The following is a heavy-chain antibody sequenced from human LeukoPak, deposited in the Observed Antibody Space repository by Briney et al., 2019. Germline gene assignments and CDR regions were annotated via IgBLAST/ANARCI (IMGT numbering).Heavy chain of an antibody. Sequence: PGGSLRLSCAASGFTFSSYGMHWVRQAPGKGLEWVAFIRYDGSNKYYADSVKGRFTISRDNSKNTLYLQMNSLRAEDTAVYYCASMVRGVITRSFDYWGQGTLVTVSS. J-gene: IGHJ4*02. CDR1: GFTFSSYG. D-gene: IGHD3-10*01. V-gene: IGHV3-30*02. CDR3: ASMVRGVITRSFDY. CDR2: IRYDGSNK.